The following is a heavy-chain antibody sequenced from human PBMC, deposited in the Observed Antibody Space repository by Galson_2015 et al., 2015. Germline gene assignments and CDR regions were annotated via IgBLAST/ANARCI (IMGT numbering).Heavy chain of an antibody. J-gene: IGHJ5*02. V-gene: IGHV1-24*01. D-gene: IGHD3-9*01. CDR2: FDPEDDKT. Sequence: SVKVSCKVSGYTLTELSMHWVRQAPGKGLEWMGGFDPEDDKTIYARKFQGRVTMTEDTSTDTAYMEVSSLSSEDTAVYYCATRAAYDNFPLDPWGQGALVTVSS. CDR3: ATRAAYDNFPLDP. CDR1: GYTLTELS.